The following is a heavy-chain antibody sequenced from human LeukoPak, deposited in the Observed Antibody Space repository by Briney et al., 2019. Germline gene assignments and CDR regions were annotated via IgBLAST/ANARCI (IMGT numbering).Heavy chain of an antibody. V-gene: IGHV3-7*03. J-gene: IGHJ4*02. CDR1: GFTFSAYW. D-gene: IGHD3-16*01. CDR3: VRGNPFGEY. CDR2: IKEDESEK. Sequence: GSLRLSCTASGFTFSAYWMFWVRRAPGKGLEWVANIKEDESEKYYVDSVKGRFTISRDNAKNSLYLQMNSLRVEDTAVYYCVRGNPFGEYWGQGTLVTVSS.